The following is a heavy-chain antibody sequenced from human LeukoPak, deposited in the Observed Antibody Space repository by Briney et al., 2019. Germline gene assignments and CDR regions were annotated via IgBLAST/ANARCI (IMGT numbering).Heavy chain of an antibody. CDR2: INHSGST. D-gene: IGHD5-18*01. Sequence: PSETLPLTCAVYGGSFSGYYWSWIRQPPGKGLEWIGEINHSGSTNYNPSLKSRVTISVDTSKNQFSLKLSSVTAADTAVYYCATNTAMLRYFDYWGQGTLVTVSS. CDR1: GGSFSGYY. CDR3: ATNTAMLRYFDY. J-gene: IGHJ4*02. V-gene: IGHV4-34*01.